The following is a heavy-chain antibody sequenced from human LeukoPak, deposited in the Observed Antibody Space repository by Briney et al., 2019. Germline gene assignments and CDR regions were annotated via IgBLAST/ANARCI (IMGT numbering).Heavy chain of an antibody. CDR2: IYTGGTT. V-gene: IGHV3-66*02. Sequence: QPGGSLRLSCAASGFSVSSNYMNWVRQAPGKGLEWVSAIYTGGTTYYADSVKGRFTIPRDNSKNTLYLQMNSLRAEDSAVYFCARDKLGSGYSSDFDYWGQGTLVTVSS. CDR1: GFSVSSNY. CDR3: ARDKLGSGYSSDFDY. D-gene: IGHD6-19*01. J-gene: IGHJ4*02.